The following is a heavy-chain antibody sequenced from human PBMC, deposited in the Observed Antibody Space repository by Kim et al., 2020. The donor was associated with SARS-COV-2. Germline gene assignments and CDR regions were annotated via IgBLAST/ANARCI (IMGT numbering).Heavy chain of an antibody. CDR1: GFTFSTYG. D-gene: IGHD3-9*01. CDR2: IWYDGSNT. CDR3: ARELRYSPSPSYYLYYG. Sequence: GGSLRLSCAASGFTFSTYGMHWVRQAPGKGLEWVAVIWYDGSNTYFADSAKGRFTISRDNSKDTLYLQMNSLRAEDTAVYYCARELRYSPSPSYYLYYG. V-gene: IGHV3-33*01. J-gene: IGHJ6*01.